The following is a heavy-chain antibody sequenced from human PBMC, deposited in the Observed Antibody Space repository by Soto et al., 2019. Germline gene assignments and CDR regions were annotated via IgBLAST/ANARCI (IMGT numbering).Heavy chain of an antibody. V-gene: IGHV2-5*02. CDR1: GFSLTTNGVG. CDR2: IYWDDDK. Sequence: QITLKESGPTRVKPTQTLTLTCTFSGFSLTTNGVGVGWMRQPPGKALERLALIYWDDDKRYSPSLSSRLTITKDTSGSQVVLTMTNTDPVDTATYYCAHRAGLQGNWNGGYFDFWGQGALVTVSS. CDR3: AHRAGLQGNWNGGYFDF. D-gene: IGHD1-1*01. J-gene: IGHJ4*02.